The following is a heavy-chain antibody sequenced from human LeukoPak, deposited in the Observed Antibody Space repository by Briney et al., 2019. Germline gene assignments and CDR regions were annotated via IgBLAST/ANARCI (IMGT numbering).Heavy chain of an antibody. J-gene: IGHJ4*02. CDR3: ARVGMATTVGGYRDPEFFDY. CDR2: IIPIFGTA. Sequence: SVKVSCKPSGGTFSSYAISWVRQAPGQGLEWMGGIIPIFGTANYAQKFQGRVTITTDESTSTAYMELSSLRSEDTAVYYCARVGMATTVGGYRDPEFFDYWGQGTLVTVSS. D-gene: IGHD5-24*01. CDR1: GGTFSSYA. V-gene: IGHV1-69*05.